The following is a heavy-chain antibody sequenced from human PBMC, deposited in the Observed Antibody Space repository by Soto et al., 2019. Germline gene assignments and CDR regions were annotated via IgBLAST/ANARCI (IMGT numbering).Heavy chain of an antibody. Sequence: NPSETLSLTCTVSGGSISSYYWSWIRQPPGKGLEWIGYIYYSGSPNYSPSLESRVTISEDTSKNQFSLKLSSVTAADTAIYYCAGGTDDYNGWYLDLWGGGTLVTVSS. V-gene: IGHV4-59*01. D-gene: IGHD4-4*01. CDR1: GGSISSYY. CDR3: AGGTDDYNGWYLDL. CDR2: IYYSGSP. J-gene: IGHJ2*01.